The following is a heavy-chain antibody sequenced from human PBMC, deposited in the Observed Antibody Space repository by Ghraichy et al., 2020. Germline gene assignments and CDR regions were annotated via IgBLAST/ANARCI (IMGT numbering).Heavy chain of an antibody. V-gene: IGHV4-4*09. CDR3: ARPHCIDGSCYNHFDS. CDR2: IYTSGTS. CDR1: GVSFTSYY. D-gene: IGHD2-15*01. J-gene: IGHJ4*02. Sequence: SETLSLTCTVSGVSFTSYYWSWLRQSPGKGLEWIGFIYTSGTSNYNPSLKSRVTISLDKSKNQFSLRLNSVTAADTAVYYCARPHCIDGSCYNHFDSWGQGTLVTVSS.